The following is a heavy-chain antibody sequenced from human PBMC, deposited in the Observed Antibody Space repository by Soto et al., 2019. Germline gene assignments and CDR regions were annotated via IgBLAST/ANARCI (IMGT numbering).Heavy chain of an antibody. V-gene: IGHV1-69*01. CDR3: ASLNNWSSGDGRIDV. J-gene: IGHJ6*02. CDR2: IMPLYAKP. CDR1: GGTFNTYT. D-gene: IGHD1-26*01. Sequence: QVQLVQSGAEVKKPGSSVKVSCKASGGTFNTYTISWVRQVPGQGLEWMGGIMPLYAKPTNAQPFLGSLIIAADEHTSTVYMELSSLRSEDTALYYCASLNNWSSGDGRIDVWGRGTAVSVSS.